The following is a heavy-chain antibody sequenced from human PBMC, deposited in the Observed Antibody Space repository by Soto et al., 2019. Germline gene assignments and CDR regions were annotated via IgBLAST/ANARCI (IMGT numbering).Heavy chain of an antibody. V-gene: IGHV1-58*01. J-gene: IGHJ4*02. Sequence: GASVKVSCKTSGFTFSNSAVQWVRQARGQRLEWIGWIIIGNGNTNYLQSLQGRITITRDTSTGTAYMELSSLRSEDTAVYYCAAEIYSGGDGCKFAHWGQGTLVTVSS. D-gene: IGHD2-21*02. CDR2: IIIGNGNT. CDR3: AAEIYSGGDGCKFAH. CDR1: GFTFSNSA.